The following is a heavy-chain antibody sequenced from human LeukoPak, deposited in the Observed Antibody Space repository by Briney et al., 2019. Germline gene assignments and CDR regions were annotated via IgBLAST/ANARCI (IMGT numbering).Heavy chain of an antibody. CDR2: MSATGST. V-gene: IGHV4-61*02. Sequence: SETLSLTCTVSGGSISSGNYYWNWIRQPAGKGLEWIGRMSATGSTNYNPSLKSRVSISVDTSKNEFSLTLNSVTAADTAVYYCARRWSPVGYYYYMDVWGKGTTVTVSS. D-gene: IGHD3-3*01. J-gene: IGHJ6*03. CDR3: ARRWSPVGYYYYMDV. CDR1: GGSISSGNYY.